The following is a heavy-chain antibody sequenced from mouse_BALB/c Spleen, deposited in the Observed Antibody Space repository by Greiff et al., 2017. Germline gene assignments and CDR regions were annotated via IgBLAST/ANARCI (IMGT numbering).Heavy chain of an antibody. Sequence: EVQGVESGGGLVQPGGSRKLSCAASGFTFSSFGMHWVRQAPEKGLEWVAYISSGSSTIYYADTVKGRFTISRDNPKNTLFLQMTSLRSEDTAMYYCARSYYYGSSYWFAYWGQGTLVTVSA. CDR3: ARSYYYGSSYWFAY. CDR1: GFTFSSFG. CDR2: ISSGSSTI. V-gene: IGHV5-17*02. D-gene: IGHD1-1*01. J-gene: IGHJ3*01.